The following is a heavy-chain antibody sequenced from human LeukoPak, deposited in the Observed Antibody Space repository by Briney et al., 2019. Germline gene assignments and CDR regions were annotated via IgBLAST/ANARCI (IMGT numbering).Heavy chain of an antibody. D-gene: IGHD5-24*01. CDR3: ARVRDGYNFGYFDH. CDR1: GFSISSGYY. CDR2: IYHSEST. Sequence: PSETLSLTCAVSGFSISSGYYWGWIRQPPGKGLEWIGSIYHSESTYYNPSLKSRVTISVDTSTNQLSLKLRSVTAADTAVYYCARVRDGYNFGYFDHWGQGTLVTVSS. J-gene: IGHJ4*02. V-gene: IGHV4-38-2*01.